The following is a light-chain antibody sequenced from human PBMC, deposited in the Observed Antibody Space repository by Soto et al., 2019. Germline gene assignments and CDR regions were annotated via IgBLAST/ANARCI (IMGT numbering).Light chain of an antibody. CDR1: QSISGNY. CDR2: GAS. CDR3: QQYVISVT. V-gene: IGKV3-20*01. J-gene: IGKJ5*01. Sequence: EHVLTQSPGTLSLTPGERATLSCRASQSISGNYLAWYQQKPGQAPRLLIYGASNRATGIPERFSGSGSGTDFTLTISRLEPQDSAMYYCQQYVISVTFGQGTRLETK.